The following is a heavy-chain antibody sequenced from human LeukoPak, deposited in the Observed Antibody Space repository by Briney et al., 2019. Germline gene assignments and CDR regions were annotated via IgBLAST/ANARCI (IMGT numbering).Heavy chain of an antibody. CDR2: INPSGGST. Sequence: ASVKVSCKASGYTFTSFYMHWVRQAPGQGLESMGIINPSGGSTSYAQKFQGRVTMTRDTSTSTVYMELSSLRSEDTAVYYCAREGIAAAALDYWGQGTLVTVSP. V-gene: IGHV1-46*01. D-gene: IGHD6-13*01. CDR1: GYTFTSFY. CDR3: AREGIAAAALDY. J-gene: IGHJ4*02.